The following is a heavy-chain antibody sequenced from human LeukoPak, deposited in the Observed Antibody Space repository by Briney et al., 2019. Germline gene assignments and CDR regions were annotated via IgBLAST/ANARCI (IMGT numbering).Heavy chain of an antibody. Sequence: GGSLRLSCAASGFTFSSSWMSWVRQAPGKGLEWVANIKQDGSEKYYVGSVKGRFTISRDNAKNSLYLQMDSLRAEDTAVYFCAGGYYSSYYYGMDVWGQGTTVTVSS. D-gene: IGHD3-22*01. V-gene: IGHV3-7*03. CDR3: AGGYYSSYYYGMDV. J-gene: IGHJ6*02. CDR2: IKQDGSEK. CDR1: GFTFSSSW.